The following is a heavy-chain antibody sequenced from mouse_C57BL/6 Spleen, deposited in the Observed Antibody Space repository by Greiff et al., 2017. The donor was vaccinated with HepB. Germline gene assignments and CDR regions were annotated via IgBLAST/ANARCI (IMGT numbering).Heavy chain of an antibody. D-gene: IGHD2-3*01. V-gene: IGHV5-17*01. Sequence: EVKLMESWGGLVKPGGSLKLSCAASGFTFSDYGMHWVRQAPEKGLEWVAYISSGSSTIYYADTVKGRFTISRDNAKNTLFLQMTSLRSEDTAMYYCARNYDGYYDWFAYWGQGTLVTVSA. CDR1: GFTFSDYG. J-gene: IGHJ3*01. CDR3: ARNYDGYYDWFAY. CDR2: ISSGSSTI.